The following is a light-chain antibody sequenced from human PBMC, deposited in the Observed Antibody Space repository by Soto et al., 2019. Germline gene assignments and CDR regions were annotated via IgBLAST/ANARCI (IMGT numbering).Light chain of an antibody. Sequence: QSVLTQPASVSGSPGQSITISCTGTNGDVGSYDLVSWYQQYPGKAPKLIIYEVSNRPSGVSNRFSGSKSGNTASLTISGLQAEDEADYHCSSFASGSTLYVFGTGTKVTVL. J-gene: IGLJ1*01. CDR1: NGDVGSYDL. CDR2: EVS. CDR3: SSFASGSTLYV. V-gene: IGLV2-14*02.